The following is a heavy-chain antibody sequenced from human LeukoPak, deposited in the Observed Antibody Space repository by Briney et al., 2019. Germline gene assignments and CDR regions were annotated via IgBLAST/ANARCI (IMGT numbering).Heavy chain of an antibody. CDR2: ISGSGGST. D-gene: IGHD3-10*01. Sequence: HAGGSLRLSCAASGFTFSSYAMSWVRQAPGKGLEWVSAISGSGGSTYYADSVKGRFTISRDNSKNTQYLQMNSLRAEDTAVYYCAKVALLWFGELRDGMDVWGQGTTVTVSS. CDR1: GFTFSSYA. V-gene: IGHV3-23*01. CDR3: AKVALLWFGELRDGMDV. J-gene: IGHJ6*02.